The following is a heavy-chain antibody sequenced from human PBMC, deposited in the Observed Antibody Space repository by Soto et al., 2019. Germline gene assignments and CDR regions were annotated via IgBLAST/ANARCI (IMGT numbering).Heavy chain of an antibody. CDR1: ADTFTSYY. D-gene: IGHD3-10*01. Sequence: ASVKVSCKAPADTFTSYYIHWVRQAPGHGLEWMGIINPNGGSTRFAQKFQGRVTMTRNTSISTAYMELSSLRSEDTAVYYCARKYYYGWFDYWGQGTLVTVSS. V-gene: IGHV1-46*01. CDR2: INPNGGST. J-gene: IGHJ4*02. CDR3: ARKYYYGWFDY.